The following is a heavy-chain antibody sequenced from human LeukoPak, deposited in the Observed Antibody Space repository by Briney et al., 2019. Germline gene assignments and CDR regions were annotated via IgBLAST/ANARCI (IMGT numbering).Heavy chain of an antibody. V-gene: IGHV3-11*01. Sequence: GGSLRLSCAASGFTFSDYYMSWIRQAPGKGLEWVSYISSSGSTMYYADSVKGRFTISRDNAKNSLYLQMNSLRAEDTAVYYCARDHEQWLSTYYYYYGMDVWGQGTTVTVSS. D-gene: IGHD6-19*01. CDR3: ARDHEQWLSTYYYYYGMDV. CDR2: ISSSGSTM. CDR1: GFTFSDYY. J-gene: IGHJ6*02.